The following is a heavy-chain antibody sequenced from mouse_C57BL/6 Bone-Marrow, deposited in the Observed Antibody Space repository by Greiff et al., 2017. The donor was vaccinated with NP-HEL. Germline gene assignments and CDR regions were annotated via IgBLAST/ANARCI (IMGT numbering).Heavy chain of an antibody. D-gene: IGHD1-1*01. V-gene: IGHV10-3*01. CDR3: VRESYYYGSSYLGVDY. CDR2: IRSKSSNYAT. J-gene: IGHJ2*01. Sequence: EVQLVESGGGLVQPKGSLKLSCAASGFTFNTYAMHWVRQAPGKGLEWVARIRSKSSNYATYYADSVKDRFTISRDDSQSMLYLQMNNLKTEDTAMYYCVRESYYYGSSYLGVDYWGQGTTLTVSS. CDR1: GFTFNTYA.